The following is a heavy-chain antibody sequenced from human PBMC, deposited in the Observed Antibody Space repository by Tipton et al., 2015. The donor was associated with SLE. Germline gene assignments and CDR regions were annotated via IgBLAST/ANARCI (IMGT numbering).Heavy chain of an antibody. V-gene: IGHV4-34*01. CDR1: GGSFSGYY. D-gene: IGHD3/OR15-3a*01. J-gene: IGHJ6*03. Sequence: TLSLTCAVYGGSFSGYYWSWIRQPPGKGLEWIGEINHSGSTNYSPSLKSRVTISVDTSKNQFSLKLSSVTAADTAVYYCARAPGLDRDYYYYYYMDVWGKGTTVTVSS. CDR2: INHSGST. CDR3: ARAPGLDRDYYYYYYMDV.